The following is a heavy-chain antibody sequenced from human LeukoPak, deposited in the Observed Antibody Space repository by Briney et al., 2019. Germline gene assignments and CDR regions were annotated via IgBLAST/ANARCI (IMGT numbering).Heavy chain of an antibody. D-gene: IGHD3-10*01. CDR3: AKTGSLMGRFFDC. J-gene: IGHJ4*02. CDR2: HHSGTT. CDR1: GDSMTNYY. V-gene: IGHV4-59*01. Sequence: PSETLSLTCTVSGDSMTNYYWNWIRQPPGKGLEWIGFHHSGTTNYNPSLKSRLTMSVDTSKNQFSLKLTSVSAADTAMYFCAKTGSLMGRFFDCWGQGIQVIVSS.